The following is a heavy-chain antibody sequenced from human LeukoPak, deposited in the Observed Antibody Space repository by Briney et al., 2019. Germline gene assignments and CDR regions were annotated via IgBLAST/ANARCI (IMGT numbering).Heavy chain of an antibody. CDR3: AREGVGIKDLDY. CDR1: GFTFSNYI. CDR2: IEKTGSYV. V-gene: IGHV3-21*01. D-gene: IGHD1-26*01. Sequence: PGGSLRLSCAASGFTFSNYIMDWVRQAPGKGLEWVSSIEKTGSYVYHVDSVRGRFTISRDNAKNSLYLQMNSLRAEDTAVYYCAREGVGIKDLDYWGQGNLVTVSS. J-gene: IGHJ4*02.